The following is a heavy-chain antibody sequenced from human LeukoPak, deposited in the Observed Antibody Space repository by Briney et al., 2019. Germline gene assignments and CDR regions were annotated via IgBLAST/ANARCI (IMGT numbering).Heavy chain of an antibody. CDR3: AKSDCGSDGCKLYNY. CDR2: ITDTGDAT. CDR1: GFTFRNFA. V-gene: IGHV3-23*01. Sequence: QPGGSLRLSCAASGFTFRNFAMAWVRQAPGKRLEWVSSITDTGDATGYTESVKGRFTISRDNSKGTVWLQMNSLRAEDTAIYYCAKSDCGSDGCKLYNYWAQGTQVTVSS. J-gene: IGHJ4*02. D-gene: IGHD2-21*01.